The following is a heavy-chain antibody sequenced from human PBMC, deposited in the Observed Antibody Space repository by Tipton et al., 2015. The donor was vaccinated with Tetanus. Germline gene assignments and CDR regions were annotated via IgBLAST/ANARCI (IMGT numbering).Heavy chain of an antibody. V-gene: IGHV4-39*01. CDR3: ARSAVNWFDP. CDR2: IYYNGNT. J-gene: IGHJ5*02. CDR1: GSSITSTTHY. Sequence: TLSLTCTVSGSSITSTTHYWGWIRQPPGKGLEWIGNIYYNGNTLQNPSLKSRVTLSLDKSKNQFSLKLRSVTAADTAVYYCARSAVNWFDPWGQGTLVTVSS.